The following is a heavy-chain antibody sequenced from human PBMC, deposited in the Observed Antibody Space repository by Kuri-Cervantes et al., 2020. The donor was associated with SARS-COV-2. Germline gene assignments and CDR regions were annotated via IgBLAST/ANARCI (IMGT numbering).Heavy chain of an antibody. CDR1: GFTVSSNS. D-gene: IGHD1/OR15-1a*01. J-gene: IGHJ6*03. Sequence: GESLKISCAASGFTVSSNSMSWVRQAPGKGLEWVSVIYSGGSTYYADSVKGRFTISRDNSKNTLYLQMNSLRAEDTAVYYCAREQEDYYYYYYMDVWGKGTTVTVSS. CDR3: AREQEDYYYYYYMDV. CDR2: IYSGGST. V-gene: IGHV3-66*02.